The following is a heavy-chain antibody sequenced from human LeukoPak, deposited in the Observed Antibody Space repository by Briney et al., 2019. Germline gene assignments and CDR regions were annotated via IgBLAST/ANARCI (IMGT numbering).Heavy chain of an antibody. D-gene: IGHD4-17*01. Sequence: PGGSLRLSCAASGFTFTSYAMSWVRQAPGKGLEWVSAISTGAGSTYYADSVKGRFTISRDNSKNTLYLQMNSLRAEDTAVYYCAREGLHDYGDLGRFDYWGQGTLVTVSS. J-gene: IGHJ4*02. CDR2: ISTGAGST. CDR1: GFTFTSYA. V-gene: IGHV3-23*01. CDR3: AREGLHDYGDLGRFDY.